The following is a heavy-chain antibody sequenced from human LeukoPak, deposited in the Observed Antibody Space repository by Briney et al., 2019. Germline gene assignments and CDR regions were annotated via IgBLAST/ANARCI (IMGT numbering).Heavy chain of an antibody. CDR3: AREEGYRLDY. V-gene: IGHV4-30-2*01. J-gene: IGHJ4*02. CDR2: IYHSGST. CDR1: GGSISSYS. D-gene: IGHD5-12*01. Sequence: PSETLSLTCTVSGGSISSYSWSWIRQPPGKGLEWIGYIYHSGSTYYNPSLKSRVTISVDRSKNQFSLKLSSVTAADTAVYYCAREEGYRLDYWGQGTLVTVSS.